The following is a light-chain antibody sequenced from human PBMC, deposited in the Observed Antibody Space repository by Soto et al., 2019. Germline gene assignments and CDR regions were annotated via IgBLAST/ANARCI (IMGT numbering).Light chain of an antibody. CDR1: QSVCSRC. Sequence: EIVLTQSPGTLSLSPGERGTLSCRASQSVCSRCLAWYQQKPGQAPRLLIFGASSRATGIPDTFSGSGSGIDFTLTISRLEPEDSAVYYCQHYGSTPWTFGQGTKVET. J-gene: IGKJ1*01. V-gene: IGKV3-20*01. CDR3: QHYGSTPWT. CDR2: GAS.